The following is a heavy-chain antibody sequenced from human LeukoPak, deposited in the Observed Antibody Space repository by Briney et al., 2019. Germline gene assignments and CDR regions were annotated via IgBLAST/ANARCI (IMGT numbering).Heavy chain of an antibody. CDR2: IRYDGSNK. CDR3: AKDLGYYDSSGYTN. J-gene: IGHJ4*02. Sequence: GGSLRLSCAASGFTFSSYGMHWVRQAPGKGLEWVAFIRYDGSNKYYADSVKGRFTISRDNSKNTLYLQMNSLRAEDTAVYYCAKDLGYYDSSGYTNWGQGTLVTVSS. V-gene: IGHV3-30*02. D-gene: IGHD3-22*01. CDR1: GFTFSSYG.